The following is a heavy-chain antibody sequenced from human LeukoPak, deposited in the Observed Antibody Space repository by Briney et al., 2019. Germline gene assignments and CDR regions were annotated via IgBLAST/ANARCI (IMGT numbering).Heavy chain of an antibody. Sequence: GGSLRLSCAASGFTFSTFAMIWVRRPPGKGLEWVSSIFPSGGEIHYADSVRGRFTISRDNSKSTLSLQMNSLRAEDTAIYYCATYRQVLLPFESWGQGTLVTVSS. D-gene: IGHD2-8*02. V-gene: IGHV3-23*01. CDR3: ATYRQVLLPFES. CDR1: GFTFSTFA. CDR2: IFPSGGEI. J-gene: IGHJ4*02.